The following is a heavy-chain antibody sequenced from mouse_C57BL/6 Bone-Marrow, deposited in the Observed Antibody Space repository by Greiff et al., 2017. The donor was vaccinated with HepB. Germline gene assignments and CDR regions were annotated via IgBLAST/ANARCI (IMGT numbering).Heavy chain of an antibody. CDR1: GFNIKDDY. D-gene: IGHD6-5*01. V-gene: IGHV14-4*01. Sequence: EVQLVESGAELVRPGASVKLSCTASGFNIKDDYMHWVKQRPEQGLEWIGWIDPENGDTEYASKFQGKATITADTSSNTAYLQLSSLTSEDTAVYYCTTGLWPDYWGQGTTLTVSS. CDR2: IDPENGDT. CDR3: TTGLWPDY. J-gene: IGHJ2*01.